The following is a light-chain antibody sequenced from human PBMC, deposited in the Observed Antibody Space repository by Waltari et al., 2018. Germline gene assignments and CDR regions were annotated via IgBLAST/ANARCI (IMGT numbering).Light chain of an antibody. J-gene: IGLJ1*01. CDR2: DVS. V-gene: IGLV2-14*01. Sequence: QSALTQPASVSGSPGQSITISCTGTSSDIGGYNYVSWYQQHPGKAPKLMIYDVSKRPSGVSNRFSGSKSGNTVSLTISGLQTVDEADYYCSSYTSGSSRVFGTGTKVTVL. CDR1: SSDIGGYNY. CDR3: SSYTSGSSRV.